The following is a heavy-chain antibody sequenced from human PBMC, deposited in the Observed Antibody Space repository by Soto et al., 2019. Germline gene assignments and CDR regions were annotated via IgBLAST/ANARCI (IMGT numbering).Heavy chain of an antibody. V-gene: IGHV3-30-3*01. Sequence: GGSLRLSCAASGFTFSTYAMHWVRQAPGKGLEWMAVISYDGNNKYYADSVKGRFTISRDNSKSTLSLQMNSLRTDDTAVYYCARGGYSSSWNFDYWGQGALVTVSS. CDR3: ARGGYSSSWNFDY. D-gene: IGHD6-13*01. J-gene: IGHJ4*02. CDR1: GFTFSTYA. CDR2: ISYDGNNK.